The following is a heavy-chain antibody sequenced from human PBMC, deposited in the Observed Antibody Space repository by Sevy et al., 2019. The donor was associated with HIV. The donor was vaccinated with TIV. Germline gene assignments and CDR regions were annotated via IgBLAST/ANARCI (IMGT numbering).Heavy chain of an antibody. J-gene: IGHJ3*02. V-gene: IGHV3-53*01. CDR2: IYSGGDR. D-gene: IGHD4-17*01. CDR3: ARQTTVQDAFDI. CDR1: GFTVSRNY. Sequence: GGSLRLSCAASGFTVSRNYMSWVRQAPGKGLEWVSVIYSGGDRYYAGSVKGRFTISRDNSKNTVSLQMNSLRAEDTALYYCARQTTVQDAFDIWGQGTMVTVSS.